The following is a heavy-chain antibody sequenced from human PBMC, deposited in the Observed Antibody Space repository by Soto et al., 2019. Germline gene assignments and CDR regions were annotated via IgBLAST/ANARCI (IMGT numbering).Heavy chain of an antibody. J-gene: IGHJ3*02. CDR1: GYTFTSYA. D-gene: IGHD4-17*01. V-gene: IGHV1-3*01. Sequence: ASVKVSCKASGYTFTSYAMHWVRQAPGQRLEWMGWINAGNGNTKYSQKFQGRVTITRDTSASTAYMELSSLRSEDTAVYYCAREPLDTVTTFAFEIWGKGTMVTVSS. CDR2: INAGNGNT. CDR3: AREPLDTVTTFAFEI.